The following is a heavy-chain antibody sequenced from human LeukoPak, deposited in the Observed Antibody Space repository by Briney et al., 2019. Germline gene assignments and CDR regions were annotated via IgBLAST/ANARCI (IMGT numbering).Heavy chain of an antibody. Sequence: SETLSLTCTVSGGSISSSSYYWGWLRQPPGKGLEWTGSIYYSGSTYYNPSLKSRVTISVDTSKNQFSLKLSSVTAADTAVYYCARDGGYCTNGVCYTRWFDPWGQGTLVTVSS. CDR1: GGSISSSSYY. CDR3: ARDGGYCTNGVCYTRWFDP. CDR2: IYYSGST. D-gene: IGHD2-8*01. J-gene: IGHJ5*02. V-gene: IGHV4-39*07.